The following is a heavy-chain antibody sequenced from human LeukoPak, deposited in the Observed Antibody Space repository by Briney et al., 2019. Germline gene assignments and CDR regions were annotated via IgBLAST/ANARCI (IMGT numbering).Heavy chain of an antibody. CDR3: ARFAYCGGDCYPMNWFDP. V-gene: IGHV4-61*02. D-gene: IGHD2-21*02. CDR1: GGSISSGSYY. J-gene: IGHJ5*02. Sequence: SETLSLTCTVSGGSISSGSYYWSWIRQPAGKGLEWIGRIYTSGSTNYNPSLKSRVTISVDTSKNQFSLKLSSVTAADTAVYYCARFAYCGGDCYPMNWFDPWGQGTLVTVSS. CDR2: IYTSGST.